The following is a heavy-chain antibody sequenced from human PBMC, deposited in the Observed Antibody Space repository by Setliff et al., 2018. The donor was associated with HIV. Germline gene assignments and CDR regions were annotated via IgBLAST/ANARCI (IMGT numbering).Heavy chain of an antibody. J-gene: IGHJ5*02. CDR1: GASISSSPYY. Sequence: SETLSLTCSVSGASISSSPYYWAWIRQPPGKGLEWMATISYSGSTHYNLALMSRVTISMDTSRNQFSVKLSPVTAADTAIYYCATLNFPLNWFDPWGQGTPVTVSS. V-gene: IGHV4-39*01. CDR3: ATLNFPLNWFDP. CDR2: ISYSGST.